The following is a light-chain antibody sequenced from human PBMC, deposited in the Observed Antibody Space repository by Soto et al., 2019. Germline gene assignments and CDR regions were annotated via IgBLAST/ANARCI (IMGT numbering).Light chain of an antibody. CDR1: QRLGSW. J-gene: IGKJ1*01. CDR3: KKYKSYWT. V-gene: IGKV1-5*01. Sequence: QMTQSPSTLSASVGGKVPMTLRASQRLGSWLAWYQQKPGKAPILLVFDASTLQSGVPSRFSGSGFGTEFTLTIGSLQPDDFATYYCKKYKSYWTLGQGTKVDIK. CDR2: DAS.